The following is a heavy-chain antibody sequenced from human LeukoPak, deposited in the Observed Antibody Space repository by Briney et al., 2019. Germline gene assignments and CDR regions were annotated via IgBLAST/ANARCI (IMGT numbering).Heavy chain of an antibody. V-gene: IGHV1-2*06. Sequence: ASVKVSCKTSGYTFTGYYMHWVRQAPGQGLEWMGRINPNSGGTNYAQKFQGRVTMTRDTSISTAYMELSSLRSDGTAVYYCAKITVAGNGGDLDVWGQGTTVTVSS. CDR3: AKITVAGNGGDLDV. J-gene: IGHJ6*02. CDR2: INPNSGGT. CDR1: GYTFTGYY. D-gene: IGHD6-19*01.